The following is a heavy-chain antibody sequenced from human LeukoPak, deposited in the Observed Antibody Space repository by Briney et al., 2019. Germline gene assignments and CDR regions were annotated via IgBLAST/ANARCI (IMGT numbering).Heavy chain of an antibody. CDR3: ARSSNGVYIQ. CDR2: IKQDASQE. V-gene: IGHV3-7*01. CDR1: GFTFSSYW. D-gene: IGHD2-8*01. J-gene: IGHJ4*02. Sequence: GGSLRLSCAASGFTFSSYWMSWVRQAPGKGPEWVAHIKQDASQEYHVDSVKGRFTISRDNAKNSLYLQMNSLRAEDTAVYYCARSSNGVYIQWGQGTLVTVSS.